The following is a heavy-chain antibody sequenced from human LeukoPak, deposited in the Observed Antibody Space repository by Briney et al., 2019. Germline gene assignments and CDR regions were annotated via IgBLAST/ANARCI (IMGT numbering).Heavy chain of an antibody. CDR1: GYTFTSYG. D-gene: IGHD2-2*01. CDR3: ARERVPAAMDGLNWFDP. V-gene: IGHV1-18*01. J-gene: IGHJ5*02. Sequence: VASVKVSRKASGYTFTSYGISWVRQAPGQGLEWMGWISAYNGNTNYAQKLQGRVTMTTDTSTSTAYMELRSLRSDDTAVYYCARERVPAAMDGLNWFDPWGQGTLVTVSS. CDR2: ISAYNGNT.